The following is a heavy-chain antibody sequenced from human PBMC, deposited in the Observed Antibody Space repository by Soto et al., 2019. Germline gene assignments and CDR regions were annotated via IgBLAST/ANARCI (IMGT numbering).Heavy chain of an antibody. Sequence: QVQLQESGPGLVKPSQTLSVTCTVSGGSFSSGDYYWSWIRQPPGKGLEWIGYIYYSGNTYYNPSLRSRVTISVDTSKNQFSLNVSSVTAADTAVYYCARGFYGDQHDFWGQGTLVTVSS. CDR3: ARGFYGDQHDF. CDR1: GGSFSSGDYY. V-gene: IGHV4-30-4*01. D-gene: IGHD4-17*01. CDR2: IYYSGNT. J-gene: IGHJ4*02.